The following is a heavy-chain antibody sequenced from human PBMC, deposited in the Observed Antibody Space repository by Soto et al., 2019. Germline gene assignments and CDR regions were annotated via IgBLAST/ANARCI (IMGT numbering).Heavy chain of an antibody. CDR1: GFTFSDYY. Sequence: QVQLVESGGGLVKPGGSLRLSCAASGFTFSDYYMSWIRQAPGKGLEWVSYISYSSTYTNCADYVKGRFTISRDNAKKLLSLQMDSLRVDDTAVYYCAAGPFDTVSKFFQHWGQGILVTVSS. J-gene: IGHJ1*01. D-gene: IGHD4-17*01. CDR3: AAGPFDTVSKFFQH. CDR2: ISYSSTYT. V-gene: IGHV3-11*06.